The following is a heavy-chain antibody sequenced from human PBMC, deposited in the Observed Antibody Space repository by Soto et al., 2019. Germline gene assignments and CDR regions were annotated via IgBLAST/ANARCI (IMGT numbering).Heavy chain of an antibody. J-gene: IGHJ3*01. CDR1: GFTFDYYW. D-gene: IGHD3-10*01. CDR3: ARGDRGGFDL. Sequence: EVQLVESGGGLVQPGESLRLSCAASGFTFDYYWMHWVRQAPGKGLVWDSRVHSVGTTTTYADSVKGRFTISRDNARNTVSLQMSSLRAEDTAIYYGARGDRGGFDLWGHGTVVTVSS. CDR2: VHSVGTTT. V-gene: IGHV3-74*01.